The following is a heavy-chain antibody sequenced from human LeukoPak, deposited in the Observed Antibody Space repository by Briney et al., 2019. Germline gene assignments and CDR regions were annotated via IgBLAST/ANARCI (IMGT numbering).Heavy chain of an antibody. CDR1: GFTFSSYA. CDR3: AKGFFITMVRGALGCAFDI. D-gene: IGHD3-10*01. J-gene: IGHJ3*02. V-gene: IGHV3-23*01. Sequence: GGSLRLSCAASGFTFSSYAMSWVRQAPGKGLEWVSAISGSGGSTYYADSVKGRFTISRDNSKNTLYLQMNSLRAEDTAVYYCAKGFFITMVRGALGCAFDIWGQGTMVTVSS. CDR2: ISGSGGST.